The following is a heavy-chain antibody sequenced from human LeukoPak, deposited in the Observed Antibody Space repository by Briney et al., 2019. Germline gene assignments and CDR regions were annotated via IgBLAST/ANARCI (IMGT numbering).Heavy chain of an antibody. D-gene: IGHD6-25*01. V-gene: IGHV1-8*01. Sequence: ASVKVSCKASGYTFTSYDINWVRQATGQGLEWMGWMNPNSGNTGYAQKFQGRVTITADESTSTAYMELSSLRSEDTAVYYCARDIHSIAATDAFDIWGQGTMVTVSS. CDR2: MNPNSGNT. CDR3: ARDIHSIAATDAFDI. CDR1: GYTFTSYD. J-gene: IGHJ3*02.